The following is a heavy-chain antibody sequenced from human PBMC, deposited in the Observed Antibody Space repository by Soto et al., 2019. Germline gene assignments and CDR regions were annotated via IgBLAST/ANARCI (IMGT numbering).Heavy chain of an antibody. CDR2: ISYDGSNK. CDR1: GFTFSSFG. CDR3: AKDRGQWLAKLYYGMDV. J-gene: IGHJ6*02. V-gene: IGHV3-30*18. Sequence: QVQLVESGGGVVQPGRSLRLSCAASGFTFSSFGIHWVRQAPGKGLEWVAVISYDGSNKYYADSVKGRFTISRDNSKNTLYLQMNSLRAEDTAVYYCAKDRGQWLAKLYYGMDVWGQGTTVTVSS. D-gene: IGHD6-19*01.